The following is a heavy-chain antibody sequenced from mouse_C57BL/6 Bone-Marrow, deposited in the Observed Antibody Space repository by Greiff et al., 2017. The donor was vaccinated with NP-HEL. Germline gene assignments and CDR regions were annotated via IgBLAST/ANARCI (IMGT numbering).Heavy chain of an antibody. Sequence: QVQLQQSGAELARPGASVKLSCKASGYTFTSYGISWVKQRTGQGLEWIGESYPRSGNTYYNEKFKGKATLTADKSSSTAYMELRSLTSEDSAVYFCAREGMGNWGQGTTLTVSS. J-gene: IGHJ2*01. V-gene: IGHV1-81*01. CDR1: GYTFTSYG. CDR3: AREGMGN. CDR2: SYPRSGNT.